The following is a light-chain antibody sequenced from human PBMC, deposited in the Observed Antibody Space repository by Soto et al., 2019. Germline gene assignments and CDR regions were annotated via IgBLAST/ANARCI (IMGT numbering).Light chain of an antibody. J-gene: IGKJ3*01. V-gene: IGKV3-15*01. CDR1: QSVNNN. Sequence: EIVMTQSPVTLSVSPGERATLSCTASQSVNNNVAWYQLKPGHTPRLLIYSASIGATGTPARFSGSGSGSDFTLTISSLQSEDFAVYYCQQYNKWPLTFGPGTKVDIK. CDR2: SAS. CDR3: QQYNKWPLT.